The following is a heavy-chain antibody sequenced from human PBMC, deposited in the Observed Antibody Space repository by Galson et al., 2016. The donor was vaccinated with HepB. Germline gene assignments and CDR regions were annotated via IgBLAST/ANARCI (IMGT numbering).Heavy chain of an antibody. CDR2: ISAYNGNT. D-gene: IGHD3-3*01. CDR1: GYTFTNYG. V-gene: IGHV1-18*01. J-gene: IGHJ4*02. Sequence: SCKASGYTFTNYGINWVRQAPGQGLEWMGWISAYNGNTVYAQKLQGRVTMTTDTSTSTAYMELRSLRSDDTAVYYCARDLENYDFWSGYYKCLDYWGQGTLVTVSS. CDR3: ARDLENYDFWSGYYKCLDY.